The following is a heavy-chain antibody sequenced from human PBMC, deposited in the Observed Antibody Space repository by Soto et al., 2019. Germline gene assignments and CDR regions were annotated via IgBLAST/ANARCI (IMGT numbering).Heavy chain of an antibody. J-gene: IGHJ5*02. Sequence: PGGSLRLSCAASRFTFSSYWMSSVRQAPGKGPEWGANIKQDGSEKYYVDSVNGRFTISRDNAKNSLYLQMNSLRAEHTAVSYCARGALTICGVRCGPWGRGPL. CDR3: ARGALTICGVRCGP. D-gene: IGHD3-3*01. CDR2: IKQDGSEK. CDR1: RFTFSSYW. V-gene: IGHV3-7*03.